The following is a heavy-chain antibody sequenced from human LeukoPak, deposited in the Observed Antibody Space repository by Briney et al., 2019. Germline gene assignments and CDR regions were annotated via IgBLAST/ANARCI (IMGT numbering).Heavy chain of an antibody. CDR2: IYYSGST. CDR1: GGSLSSSSYY. J-gene: IGHJ4*02. CDR3: ASPYYDFWSGYGY. V-gene: IGHV4-39*01. Sequence: SQTLSLTCTFSGGSLSSSSYYWGWIPQPPGKGLEWIGSIYYSGSTYYNPSLKSRVTISVDTSKNQFSLKLSSVTAADTAVYYCASPYYDFWSGYGYWGQGTLVTVSS. D-gene: IGHD3-3*01.